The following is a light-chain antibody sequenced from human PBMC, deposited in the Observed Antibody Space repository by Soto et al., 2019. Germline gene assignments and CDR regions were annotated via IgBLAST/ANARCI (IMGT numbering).Light chain of an antibody. J-gene: IGKJ1*01. CDR2: GAS. CDR1: QTVSSN. CDR3: QQYIKWPLT. V-gene: IGKV3-15*01. Sequence: EIVMTQSPATLSVSPGEGATLSCRASQTVSSNLAGYQQKPGQAPRRLIYGASTRATGIPARFSGSGSGTEFTLTISSLQSEDFVVYYCQQYIKWPLTFGQGTKVEIK.